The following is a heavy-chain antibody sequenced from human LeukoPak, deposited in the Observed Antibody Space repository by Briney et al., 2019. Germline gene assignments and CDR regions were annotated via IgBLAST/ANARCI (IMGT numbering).Heavy chain of an antibody. Sequence: GAAVKDSCKVSGYTLTQLVIHWVRQAPGKGLEWMGGFDPEDGETTYVQKFQGRVTMTEDTSTDTAYMELSSLRSEDTAFYYCATSSGTYFLYWGQGTLATAS. V-gene: IGHV1-24*01. CDR3: ATSSGTYFLY. CDR2: FDPEDGET. CDR1: GYTLTQLV. J-gene: IGHJ4*02. D-gene: IGHD1-26*01.